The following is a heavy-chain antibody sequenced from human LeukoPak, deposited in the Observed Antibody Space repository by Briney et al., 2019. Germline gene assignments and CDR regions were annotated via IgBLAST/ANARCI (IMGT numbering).Heavy chain of an antibody. CDR3: AKAIDMDASYYFDY. CDR1: GFTFDDYA. Sequence: GGSLRLSCAASGFTFDDYAMHWVRHAPGKGLEWVSGISWNSVNIDYADSVKGRFTISRDNAKNSLYLQMNSLRAEDAALYYCAKAIDMDASYYFDYWGQGTLVTVSS. D-gene: IGHD2-2*03. CDR2: ISWNSVNI. J-gene: IGHJ4*02. V-gene: IGHV3-9*01.